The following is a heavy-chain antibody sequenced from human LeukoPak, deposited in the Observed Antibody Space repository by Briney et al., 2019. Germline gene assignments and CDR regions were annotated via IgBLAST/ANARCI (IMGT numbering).Heavy chain of an antibody. Sequence: PGGSLRLSCAASGFTFSSYSMNWVRQAPGKGLEWVSYISSSSTIYYADSVKGRFTISRDNAKNSLYLQMNSLRDEDTAVYYCARLTAKVAGIDYWGQGTLVTVSS. CDR1: GFTFSSYS. CDR3: ARLTAKVAGIDY. J-gene: IGHJ4*02. CDR2: ISSSSTI. D-gene: IGHD6-19*01. V-gene: IGHV3-48*02.